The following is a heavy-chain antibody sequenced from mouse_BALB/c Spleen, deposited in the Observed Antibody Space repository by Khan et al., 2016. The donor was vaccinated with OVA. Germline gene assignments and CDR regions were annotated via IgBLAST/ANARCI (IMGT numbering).Heavy chain of an antibody. V-gene: IGHV2-6-7*01. Sequence: VQLQESGPGLVAPSQSLSITCTVSGFSLTGYGVNWVRQPPGKGLEWLGMIWGDGSTDYNSALKSRLSISKDNSKNQVFLKMNSLQTDDTARYXCARDRYYYGRGLAYWGQGTLVTVSA. CDR1: GFSLTGYG. J-gene: IGHJ3*01. D-gene: IGHD1-1*01. CDR2: IWGDGST. CDR3: ARDRYYYGRGLAY.